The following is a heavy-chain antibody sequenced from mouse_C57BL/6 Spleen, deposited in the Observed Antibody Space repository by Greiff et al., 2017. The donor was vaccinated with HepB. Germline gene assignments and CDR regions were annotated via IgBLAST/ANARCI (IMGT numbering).Heavy chain of an antibody. CDR1: GYTFTEYT. CDR3: ARHEEDGIYDGYHVGFAY. CDR2: FYPGSGSI. Sequence: VQLQQSGAELVKPGASVKLSCKASGYTFTEYTIHWVKQRSGQGLEWIGWFYPGSGSIKYNEKFKDKATLTADKSSSTVYMELSRLTSEDSAVYLCARHEEDGIYDGYHVGFAYWGQGTLVTVSA. D-gene: IGHD2-3*01. V-gene: IGHV1-62-2*01. J-gene: IGHJ3*01.